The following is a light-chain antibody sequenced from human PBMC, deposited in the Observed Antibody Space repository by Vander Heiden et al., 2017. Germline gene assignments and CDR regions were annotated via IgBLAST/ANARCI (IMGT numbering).Light chain of an antibody. Sequence: EIVLTQSPATLSLSPGERATLSCRASQSVSSYLAWYQQKPGQAPRLLIYDASNRATGITARFTGTGAGTHVTLTISSREPEDFEIYYCQPRCNGAQGRTFGQRTKVEIK. CDR2: DAS. CDR1: QSVSSY. J-gene: IGKJ1*01. V-gene: IGKV3-11*01. CDR3: QPRCNGAQGRT.